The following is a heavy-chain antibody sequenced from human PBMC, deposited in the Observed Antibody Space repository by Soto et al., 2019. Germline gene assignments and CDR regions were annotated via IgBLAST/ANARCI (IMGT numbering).Heavy chain of an antibody. CDR2: ISYDGSNK. V-gene: IGHV3-30-3*01. CDR3: ARDQYSSSWAYYYYGMDV. Sequence: QVQLVESGGGVVQPGRSLRLSCAASGFTFSSYAMHWVRQAPGKGLEWVAVISYDGSNKYYADSVKGRFTISRDNSKNTLYLQRNSLRAEDTAVYYCARDQYSSSWAYYYYGMDVWGQGTTVTVSS. CDR1: GFTFSSYA. J-gene: IGHJ6*02. D-gene: IGHD6-13*01.